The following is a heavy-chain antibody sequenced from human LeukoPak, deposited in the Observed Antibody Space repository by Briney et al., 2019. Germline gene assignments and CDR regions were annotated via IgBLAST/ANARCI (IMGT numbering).Heavy chain of an antibody. D-gene: IGHD2-15*01. CDR3: AKGRSDGSAYSPFDY. Sequence: GGSLRLSCAASGFSFSTYWMSWVRQAPGKGLEWVANIKQDGSEKYYVDSAKGRFTISRDNSKNTLYLQMNSLRAEDTAVYYCAKGRSDGSAYSPFDYWGQGTLVTVSS. J-gene: IGHJ4*02. CDR2: IKQDGSEK. V-gene: IGHV3-7*05. CDR1: GFSFSTYW.